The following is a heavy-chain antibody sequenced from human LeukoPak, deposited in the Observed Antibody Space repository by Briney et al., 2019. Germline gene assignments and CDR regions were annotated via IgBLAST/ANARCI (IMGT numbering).Heavy chain of an antibody. CDR3: ARGIYGSGSYYKSFYSFESSFDY. Sequence: PGGSLRLPCAASGFTFSSYAMHWVRQAPGKGLEWVAVISYDGSNKYYADSVKGRFTISRDNSKNTLYLQMNSLRAEDTAVYYCARGIYGSGSYYKSFYSFESSFDYWGQGTLVTVSS. D-gene: IGHD3-10*01. J-gene: IGHJ4*02. CDR1: GFTFSSYA. CDR2: ISYDGSNK. V-gene: IGHV3-30*04.